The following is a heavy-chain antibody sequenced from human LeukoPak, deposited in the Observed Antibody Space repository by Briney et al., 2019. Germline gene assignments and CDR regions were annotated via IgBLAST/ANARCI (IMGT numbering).Heavy chain of an antibody. D-gene: IGHD5-18*01. CDR2: LNGDGSSI. J-gene: IGHJ6*02. CDR3: ARDRGYSPDV. Sequence: GGSLRLSCAASGFTFRNYWMHWVRQVPGKGLVWVSHLNGDGSSITYADSVKGRFTISRDNAKSTLYLQMNSLGAEDTAVYYCARDRGYSPDVWGQGTTVTVSS. CDR1: GFTFRNYW. V-gene: IGHV3-74*01.